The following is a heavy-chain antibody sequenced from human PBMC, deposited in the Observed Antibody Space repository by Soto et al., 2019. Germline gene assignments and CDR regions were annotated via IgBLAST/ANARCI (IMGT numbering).Heavy chain of an antibody. D-gene: IGHD2-2*01. CDR1: GYSFTSYW. CDR3: ASFGPDCSSTSCYYFDY. V-gene: IGHV5-10-1*01. J-gene: IGHJ4*02. CDR2: IDPSDSYT. Sequence: GESLKISCKGSGYSFTSYWISWVRQMPGKGLEWMGRIDPSDSYTNYSPSFQGHVTISADKSISTAYLQWSSLKASDTAMYYCASFGPDCSSTSCYYFDYWGQGTLVTVSS.